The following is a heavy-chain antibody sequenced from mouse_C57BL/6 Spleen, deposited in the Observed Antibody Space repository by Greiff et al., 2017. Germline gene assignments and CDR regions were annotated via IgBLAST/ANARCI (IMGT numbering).Heavy chain of an antibody. Sequence: VQLQQSGPELVKPGASVKISCKASGYAFRSSWLNWVKQRPGKGLEWIGRIYPGDGDTNYNGKFTGRATLTADKSSSTAYMQLSSLTSEDSAVYFWARRDDYFDYWGQGTTLTVSS. D-gene: IGHD2-3*01. V-gene: IGHV1-82*01. CDR3: ARRDDYFDY. J-gene: IGHJ2*01. CDR1: GYAFRSSW. CDR2: IYPGDGDT.